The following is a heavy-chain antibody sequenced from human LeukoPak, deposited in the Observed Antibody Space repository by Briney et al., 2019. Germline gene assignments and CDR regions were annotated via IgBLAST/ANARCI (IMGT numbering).Heavy chain of an antibody. CDR2: INTNTGNP. D-gene: IGHD7-27*01. CDR3: ARDNAGDIDY. V-gene: IGHV7-4-1*02. J-gene: IGHJ4*02. Sequence: ASAKVSCKASGYTFTSNAMNWVRQAPGQGLELMGWINTNTGNPTYAQGFTGRFVFSLDTSVSTAYLQISSLKAEDTAVYYCARDNAGDIDYWGQGTLVTVSS. CDR1: GYTFTSNA.